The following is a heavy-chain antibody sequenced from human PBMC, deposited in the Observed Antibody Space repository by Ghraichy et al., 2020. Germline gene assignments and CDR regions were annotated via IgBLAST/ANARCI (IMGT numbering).Heavy chain of an antibody. D-gene: IGHD1-7*01. CDR1: GGTFTSFA. Sequence: SVKVSCKASGGTFTSFAITWVRQAPGQGLEWMGGIIPIFGTAKYAQRFQGRVTITTDESTTTAYLELSSLRSEDTAVYYCARDRPYYWNYLGVEYFCYYCMDVWGQGTTVTVSS. V-gene: IGHV1-69*05. J-gene: IGHJ6*02. CDR3: ARDRPYYWNYLGVEYFCYYCMDV. CDR2: IIPIFGTA.